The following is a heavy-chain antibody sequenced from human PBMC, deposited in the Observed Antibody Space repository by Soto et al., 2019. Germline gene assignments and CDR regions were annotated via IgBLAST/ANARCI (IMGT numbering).Heavy chain of an antibody. J-gene: IGHJ3*02. D-gene: IGHD6-19*01. CDR3: PGRYSSGDDAFDI. Sequence: QVQLVQSGAEVKKPGASVKVSCKASGYTFTSYYIHWVRQAPGQGLEWMGIINPRGGSTSYAQKFQGGVTMTSDTSASTVFIEVSSLSSEDTAVYYCPGRYSSGDDAFDIWSQGTMVTVSS. V-gene: IGHV1-46*01. CDR1: GYTFTSYY. CDR2: INPRGGST.